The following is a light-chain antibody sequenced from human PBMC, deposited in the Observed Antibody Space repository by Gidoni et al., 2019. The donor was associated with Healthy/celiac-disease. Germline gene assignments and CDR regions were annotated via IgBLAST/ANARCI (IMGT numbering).Light chain of an antibody. CDR1: NIGSKS. Sequence: SYVLTPPPPVSVPPGKTARITCGGNNIGSKSVHWYQQKPGQAPVLVIYYDSDRPSGIPERFSGSNSGNTATLTISRVEAGDEADYYCQVWDSSSDLVVFGGGTKLTVL. J-gene: IGLJ2*01. V-gene: IGLV3-21*04. CDR3: QVWDSSSDLVV. CDR2: YDS.